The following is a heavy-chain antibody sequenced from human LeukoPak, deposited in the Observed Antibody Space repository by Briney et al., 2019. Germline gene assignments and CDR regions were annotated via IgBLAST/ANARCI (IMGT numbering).Heavy chain of an antibody. CDR3: ARSPLYYYQSSGHYYFDY. J-gene: IGHJ4*02. Sequence: SETLSLTCTVSGGSIRSYYWSWIRQPPGKGLEWIGNIYYSGSTNYNPSLKSRVTISLDMSKNQFSLKLSSVTAADTAVYYCARSPLYYYQSSGHYYFDYWGQGTLVTVSS. CDR2: IYYSGST. V-gene: IGHV4-59*01. D-gene: IGHD3-22*01. CDR1: GGSIRSYY.